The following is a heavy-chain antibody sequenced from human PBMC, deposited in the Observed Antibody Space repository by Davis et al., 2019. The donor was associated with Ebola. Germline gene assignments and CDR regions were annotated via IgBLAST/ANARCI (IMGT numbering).Heavy chain of an antibody. CDR1: GFNFSSYA. Sequence: GGSLRLSCAASGFNFSSYAMYWVRQAPGKGLEWVAVVSYDGRHKYYADSVKGRFTISRDNSKNTLYLQMNSLRAEDTAVYYCAKGTRLQLWGQGTLVTVSS. J-gene: IGHJ4*02. CDR3: AKGTRLQL. V-gene: IGHV3-30*04. CDR2: VSYDGRHK. D-gene: IGHD5-18*01.